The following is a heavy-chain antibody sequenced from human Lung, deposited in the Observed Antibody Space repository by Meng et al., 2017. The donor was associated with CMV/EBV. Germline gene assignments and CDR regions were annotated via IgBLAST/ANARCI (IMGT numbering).Heavy chain of an antibody. J-gene: IGHJ4*02. Sequence: GGSXRLXCAASGFTFSSYWMSWVRQAPGKGLEWVANIKQDGSEKYYVDSVKDRFTISRDNAKNSLYLQMNSLRAEDTAVYYCARISDMTGTTYYFDYWGQGTLVTVSS. D-gene: IGHD1-20*01. CDR2: IKQDGSEK. V-gene: IGHV3-7*01. CDR3: ARISDMTGTTYYFDY. CDR1: GFTFSSYW.